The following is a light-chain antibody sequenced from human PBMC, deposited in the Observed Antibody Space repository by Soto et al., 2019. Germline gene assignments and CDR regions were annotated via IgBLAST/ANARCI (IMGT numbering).Light chain of an antibody. Sequence: SYELSQPPSESVSPGQTASITCSGDKLGDKYTCWYQHKPGQSPVLVIYQDTKRPSGIPERFSGSNSGNTATLTISGTQAMDEADYYCQAWDSSTWVFGGGTKLTVL. CDR3: QAWDSSTWV. CDR2: QDT. V-gene: IGLV3-1*01. J-gene: IGLJ3*02. CDR1: KLGDKY.